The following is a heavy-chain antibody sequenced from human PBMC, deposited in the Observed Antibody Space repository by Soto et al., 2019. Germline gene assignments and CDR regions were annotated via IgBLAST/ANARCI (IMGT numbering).Heavy chain of an antibody. D-gene: IGHD3-3*02. J-gene: IGHJ3*01. CDR1: GFTFSDYV. V-gene: IGHV3-30*14. CDR2: MTYDGATE. CDR3: ARVRLSIAVNDALDV. Sequence: QVRLVESGGGVVQPGTSLRLSCAASGFTFSDYVIHWVRQAAGKGLEWVASMTYDGATEYYADSVKCRFTMSRDNSKRALSLQMNSLRPDDTAVYYCARVRLSIAVNDALDVWGQGTPVTVSS.